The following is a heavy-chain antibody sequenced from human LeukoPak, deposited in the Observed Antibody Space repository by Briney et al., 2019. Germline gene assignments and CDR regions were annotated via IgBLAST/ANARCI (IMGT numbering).Heavy chain of an antibody. J-gene: IGHJ6*03. CDR3: AKCILTGYYKGYMDV. V-gene: IGHV3-23*01. CDR2: ISGSGGGST. Sequence: GGSLRLSCAASGFTFRRYGMSWVRQAPGKGLEWVSAISGSGGGSTYYADSVKGRFTISRDNSKNTLYLQMNSLRAEDTAVYYCAKCILTGYYKGYMDVWGKGTTVTISS. CDR1: GFTFRRYG. D-gene: IGHD3-9*01.